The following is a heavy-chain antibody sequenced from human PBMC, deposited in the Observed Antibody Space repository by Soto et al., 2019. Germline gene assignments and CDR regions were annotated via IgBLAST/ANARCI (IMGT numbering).Heavy chain of an antibody. CDR3: ARDILAVACDY. J-gene: IGHJ4*02. CDR1: GFTFSSYW. V-gene: IGHV3-7*03. CDR2: IKQDGSAK. D-gene: IGHD6-19*01. Sequence: EVQLVESGGGLVQPGGSLRLSCAASGFTFSSYWMSWVRQAPGKGLEWVANIKQDGSAKYYVDSVKGRFTISRDNAKNSLYLQMNSLRAEDTAVYYCARDILAVACDYWGQGTLVTVSS.